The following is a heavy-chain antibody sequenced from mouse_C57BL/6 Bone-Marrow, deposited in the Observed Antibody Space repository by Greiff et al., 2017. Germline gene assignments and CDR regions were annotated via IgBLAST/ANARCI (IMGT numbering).Heavy chain of an antibody. V-gene: IGHV1-64*01. J-gene: IGHJ1*03. Sequence: QVPLQQPGAELVKPGASVQLSCKASGYTFTSYWMHWVKHRPGQGLAWIGMIHPNSGSTNYNEKFKSKATLTVDKSSSTAYMQLSSLTSEDSAVYYCARLFYYGNLDWYFDVWGTGTTVTVSS. CDR1: GYTFTSYW. CDR2: IHPNSGST. D-gene: IGHD2-1*01. CDR3: ARLFYYGNLDWYFDV.